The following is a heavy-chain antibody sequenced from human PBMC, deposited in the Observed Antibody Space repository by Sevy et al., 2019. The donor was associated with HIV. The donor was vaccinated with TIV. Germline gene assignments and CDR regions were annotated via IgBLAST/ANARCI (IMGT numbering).Heavy chain of an antibody. Sequence: SETLSLTCTVSGGSISSYYWSWIRQPPGKGLEWIGYIYYSGSNNYNPSLKSRVTISVDTSKNPFSLKLRSVTAADTAVYDFASGMPARIAVAGQGGMDVWGQGTTVTVSS. CDR2: IYYSGSN. J-gene: IGHJ6*02. CDR3: ASGMPARIAVAGQGGMDV. CDR1: GGSISSYY. V-gene: IGHV4-59*13. D-gene: IGHD6-19*01.